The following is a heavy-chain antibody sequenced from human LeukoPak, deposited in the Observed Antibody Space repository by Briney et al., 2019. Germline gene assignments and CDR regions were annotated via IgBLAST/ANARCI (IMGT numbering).Heavy chain of an antibody. CDR3: SRESGPFCPFGH. D-gene: IGHD1-26*01. CDR1: GGSITTTNY. Sequence: SETQSLTCGVSGGSITTTNYRSWVRQPPGGGLEWIGEISLAGHTRYNPSLESRVNISIDESKNHLYLNLASVTAADTAVYYCSRESGPFCPFGHWGQGTLVAV. J-gene: IGHJ4*02. CDR2: ISLAGHT. V-gene: IGHV4/OR15-8*02.